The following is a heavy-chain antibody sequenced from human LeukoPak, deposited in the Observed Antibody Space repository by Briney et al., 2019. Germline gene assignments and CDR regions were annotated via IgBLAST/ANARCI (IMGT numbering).Heavy chain of an antibody. J-gene: IGHJ4*02. CDR2: INPNNDGT. Sequence: GASVKVSCKASGYTFTAYYIHWVRQAPGQGLEWMGRINPNNDGTNYAQKFQGRVTMTRDTSISTAYMELNSLRSDDTAVYYCARAEATTGPRHFDSWGQGTLVTVSS. V-gene: IGHV1-2*06. CDR1: GYTFTAYY. D-gene: IGHD4-17*01. CDR3: ARAEATTGPRHFDS.